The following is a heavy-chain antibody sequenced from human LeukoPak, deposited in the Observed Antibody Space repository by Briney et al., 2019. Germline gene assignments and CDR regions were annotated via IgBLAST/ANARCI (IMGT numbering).Heavy chain of an antibody. D-gene: IGHD3-3*01. CDR1: GYTFTSYD. CDR3: ARGVYDFWSGPTGFDY. CDR2: MNPNSGNT. Sequence: ASVKVPCKASGYTFTSYDINWVRQATGQGLEWMGWMNPNSGNTGYAQKFQGRVTITRNTSISTAYMELSSLRSEDTAVYYCARGVYDFWSGPTGFDYWGQGTLVTVSS. J-gene: IGHJ4*02. V-gene: IGHV1-8*03.